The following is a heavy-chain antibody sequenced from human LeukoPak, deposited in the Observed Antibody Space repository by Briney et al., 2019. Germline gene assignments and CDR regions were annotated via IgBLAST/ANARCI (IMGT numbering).Heavy chain of an antibody. CDR1: GFTSSSYE. V-gene: IGHV3-48*03. Sequence: GGSLRLSCAASGFTSSSYEMNWVRQAPGKGLEWGSYISSSGSTIYYTDSVKGRFTISRDNAKNSLYLQMNSLRAEDTAVYYCAKTTVTTSLPFDYWGQGTLVTVCS. J-gene: IGHJ4*02. D-gene: IGHD4-17*01. CDR3: AKTTVTTSLPFDY. CDR2: ISSSGSTI.